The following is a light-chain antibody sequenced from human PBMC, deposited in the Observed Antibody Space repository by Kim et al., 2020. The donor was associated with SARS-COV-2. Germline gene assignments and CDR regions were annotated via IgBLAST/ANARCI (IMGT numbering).Light chain of an antibody. Sequence: SRSPGQTASITCSGDKLGDKYACWSQQKPGQSPVLVIYQDSKLPSGIPERFSGSNSGNTATLTISGTQAMDEADYYCQAWDSSTVVFGGGTQLTVL. V-gene: IGLV3-1*01. CDR3: QAWDSSTVV. J-gene: IGLJ2*01. CDR1: KLGDKY. CDR2: QDS.